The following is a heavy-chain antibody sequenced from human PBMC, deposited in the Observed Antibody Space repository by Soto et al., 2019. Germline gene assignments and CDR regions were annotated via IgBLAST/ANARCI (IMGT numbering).Heavy chain of an antibody. Sequence: SGPTLVNPTQTLTLTCTFSGLSLSTSGVGVGWIRQPPGKALEWLALIYWNDDKRYSPSLKSRLTITKDTSKNQVVLTMTNMDPVDTATYYCAHLPFQQLVHVWGQGTLVTVSS. CDR2: IYWNDDK. J-gene: IGHJ4*02. D-gene: IGHD6-6*01. CDR3: AHLPFQQLVHV. V-gene: IGHV2-5*01. CDR1: GLSLSTSGVG.